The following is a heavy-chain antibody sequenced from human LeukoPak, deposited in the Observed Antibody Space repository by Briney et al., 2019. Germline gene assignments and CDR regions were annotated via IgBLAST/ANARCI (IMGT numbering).Heavy chain of an antibody. CDR3: ARPRLTYCSSTSCYGIGFDY. J-gene: IGHJ4*02. Sequence: SVNVSCKASGGTFSSYAISWVRQAPGQGLEWMGRLIPILAIANYAQKFQGRVTITADKSTSTAYMELSSLRSEDTAVYYCARPRLTYCSSTSCYGIGFDYWGQGTLVTVSS. V-gene: IGHV1-69*04. CDR1: GGTFSSYA. CDR2: LIPILAIA. D-gene: IGHD2-2*01.